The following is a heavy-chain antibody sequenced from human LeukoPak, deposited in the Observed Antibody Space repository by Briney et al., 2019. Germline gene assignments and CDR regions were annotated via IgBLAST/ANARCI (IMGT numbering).Heavy chain of an antibody. J-gene: IGHJ4*02. CDR1: GYSFTRYW. CDR2: IYPGDSDT. V-gene: IGHV5-51*01. Sequence: GESLKISCKGSGYSFTRYWIGWVRPMPGKGLEWMGAIYPGDSDTRYSPSFQGQVTISVDKSISTAYLQWSSLKASDTAMYYCARLPRPNYYDSSGYPYYFDYWGQGTLVTVSS. CDR3: ARLPRPNYYDSSGYPYYFDY. D-gene: IGHD3-22*01.